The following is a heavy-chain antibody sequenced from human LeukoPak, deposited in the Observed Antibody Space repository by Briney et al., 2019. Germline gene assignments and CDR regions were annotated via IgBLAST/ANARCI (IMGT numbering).Heavy chain of an antibody. D-gene: IGHD3-10*01. CDR1: GFTFDDYA. Sequence: GGSLRLSCAASGFTFDDYAMHWVRQAPGKGLEWVSGISWNSGSIGYADSVKGRFTISRDNAKNSLYLQMNSLRAEDTAVYYCARAPTMVRGVIPNWFDPWGQGTLVTVSS. CDR3: ARAPTMVRGVIPNWFDP. J-gene: IGHJ5*02. V-gene: IGHV3-9*01. CDR2: ISWNSGSI.